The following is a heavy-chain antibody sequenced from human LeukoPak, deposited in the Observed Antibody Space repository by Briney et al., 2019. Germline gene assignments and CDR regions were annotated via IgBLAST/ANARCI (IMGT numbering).Heavy chain of an antibody. CDR2: ISGSGNTI. D-gene: IGHD3-10*01. V-gene: IGHV3-48*03. CDR3: TRDRAYGSYYYGMDV. CDR1: GFTFFSTSE. Sequence: PGRSLRLSCVDSGFTFFSTSEMNWVRQAPGKGLEWVSHISGSGNTIYYSDSVKGRFTISRDNAKNSLYLQMNSLRAEDTAVYYCTRDRAYGSYYYGMDVWGQGTTVTVSS. J-gene: IGHJ6*02.